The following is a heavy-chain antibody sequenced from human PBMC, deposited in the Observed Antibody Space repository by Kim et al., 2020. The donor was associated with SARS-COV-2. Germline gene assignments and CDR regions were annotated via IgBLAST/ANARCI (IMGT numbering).Heavy chain of an antibody. CDR3: ARASLRYYGMDV. V-gene: IGHV4-59*01. CDR2: IYYSGST. CDR1: GGSISNYY. Sequence: SETLSLTCTVSGGSISNYYWSWIRQPPGKGLEWIGYIYYSGSTNYNPSLKSRVTISVDTSKNQFSLKLSSVTAADTAVYYCARASLRYYGMDVWGQGTTVTVSS. J-gene: IGHJ6*02.